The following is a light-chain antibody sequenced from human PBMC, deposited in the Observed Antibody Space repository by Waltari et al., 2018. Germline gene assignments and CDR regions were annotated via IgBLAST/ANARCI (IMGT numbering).Light chain of an antibody. CDR1: SSNIGAGYD. Sequence: QSVLTQPPSVSGAPGQRITIFCTGSSSNIGAGYDAHWYQQFPGTAPKLLISANNNRPPGVPDRFSGSKSGTSVSLAITGLQAEDEADYYCQSYDSGLSAYVFGTGTKVTVL. CDR2: ANN. CDR3: QSYDSGLSAYV. V-gene: IGLV1-40*01. J-gene: IGLJ1*01.